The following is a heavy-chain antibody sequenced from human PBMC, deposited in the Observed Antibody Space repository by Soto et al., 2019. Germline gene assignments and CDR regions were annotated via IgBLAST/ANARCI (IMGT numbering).Heavy chain of an antibody. J-gene: IGHJ6*02. Sequence: ASVKVSCKAPGYTLTSYYMHWVRQAPGQGLEWMGIINPSGGSTDYAQKFQGRVTITADESTSTAYMELSGLKSDDTAVYYCARDKDRQQLGGNYYYILDVWGQGTTVTVSS. CDR1: GYTLTSYY. CDR2: INPSGGST. CDR3: ARDKDRQQLGGNYYYILDV. D-gene: IGHD3-3*02. V-gene: IGHV1-46*01.